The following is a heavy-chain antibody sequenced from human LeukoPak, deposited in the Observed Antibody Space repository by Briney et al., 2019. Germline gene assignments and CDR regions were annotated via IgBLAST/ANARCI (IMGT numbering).Heavy chain of an antibody. J-gene: IGHJ4*02. CDR2: ISGSGGDT. Sequence: GGSLRLSCAASGFTFSSYAMSWVRQAPGKGLEWVSAISGSGGDTYYADSVKGRFTISRDNSKNTLFLQMNSLRAEDTAVYYCAKYDSFDHYYDSSGRFDYWGQGTLVTVSS. V-gene: IGHV3-23*01. CDR3: AKYDSFDHYYDSSGRFDY. CDR1: GFTFSSYA. D-gene: IGHD3-22*01.